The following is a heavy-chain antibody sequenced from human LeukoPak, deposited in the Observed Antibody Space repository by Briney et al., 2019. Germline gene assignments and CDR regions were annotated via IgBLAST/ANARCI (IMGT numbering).Heavy chain of an antibody. CDR2: INHSGST. CDR3: ASDYGGNSGDAFDI. V-gene: IGHV4-34*01. CDR1: GGSFSGYY. D-gene: IGHD4-23*01. J-gene: IGHJ3*02. Sequence: SETPSLTCAVYGGSFSGYYWSWIRQPPGKGLEWIGEINHSGSTNYNPSLKSRVTISVDTSKNQFSLKLSSVTAADTAVYYCASDYGGNSGDAFDIWGQGTMVTVSS.